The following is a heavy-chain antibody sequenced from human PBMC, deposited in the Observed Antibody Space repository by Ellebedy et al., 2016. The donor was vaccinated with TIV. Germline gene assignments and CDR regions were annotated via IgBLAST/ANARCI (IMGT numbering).Heavy chain of an antibody. V-gene: IGHV4-30-4*01. CDR2: TYYSGSA. J-gene: IGHJ4*02. D-gene: IGHD1-14*01. Sequence: SETLSLTXSVSGASISSGDHYWSWIRQPPGKGLEWIGHTYYSGSASYNPSLKSRISISMDTSKNQFSLRLGSVTAADTAVDYCVSVGGCNNGIYFDSWGQGSLVAVSS. CDR3: VSVGGCNNGIYFDS. CDR1: GASISSGDHY.